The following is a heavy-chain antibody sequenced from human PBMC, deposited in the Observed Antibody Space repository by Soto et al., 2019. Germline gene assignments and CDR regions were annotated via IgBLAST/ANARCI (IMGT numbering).Heavy chain of an antibody. J-gene: IGHJ5*02. CDR3: ARLYPKYCTNGVCLNWFDP. V-gene: IGHV4-39*01. CDR2: IYYSGST. D-gene: IGHD2-8*01. Sequence: SETLSLTCTVSGGSISSSSYYWGWIRQPPGKGLEWIGSIYYSGSTYYNPSLKSRVTISVDTSKNQFSLKLSSVTAADTAVYYCARLYPKYCTNGVCLNWFDPWGQGTLVTVSS. CDR1: GGSISSSSYY.